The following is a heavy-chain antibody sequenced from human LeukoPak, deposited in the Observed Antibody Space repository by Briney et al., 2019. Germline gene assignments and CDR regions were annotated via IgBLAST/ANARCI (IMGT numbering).Heavy chain of an antibody. CDR3: ARDRAWNYFDY. CDR2: ISNDGSRK. Sequence: GGSLRLSCVASGFPFSSYWMTWVRQAPGKGLEWVAIISNDGSRKYYAHSVEGRFTISRDNSKNTLYLQMDSLRAEDTAVYYCARDRAWNYFDYWGQGTLVTVSS. CDR1: GFPFSSYW. D-gene: IGHD3-3*01. J-gene: IGHJ4*02. V-gene: IGHV3-30*03.